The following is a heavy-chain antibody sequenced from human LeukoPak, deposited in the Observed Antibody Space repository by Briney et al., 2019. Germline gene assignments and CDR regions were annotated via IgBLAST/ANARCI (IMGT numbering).Heavy chain of an antibody. CDR3: AKKILDFWSGMDV. D-gene: IGHD3-3*01. Sequence: PVGSLRLSCAASGFTFSSYAMSWVRQAPGKGLEWVSAISGSGGSTYYADSVKGRFTISRDNSKNTPYLQMNSLRAEDTAVYYCAKKILDFWSGMDVWGKGTTVTVSS. CDR2: ISGSGGST. J-gene: IGHJ6*04. CDR1: GFTFSSYA. V-gene: IGHV3-23*01.